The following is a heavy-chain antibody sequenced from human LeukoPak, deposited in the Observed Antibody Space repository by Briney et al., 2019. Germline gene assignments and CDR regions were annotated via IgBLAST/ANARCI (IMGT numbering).Heavy chain of an antibody. Sequence: PGGSLRLSCAASGFSFSSYWMSWVRQAPGKGLEWVSSISSSSSYIYYADSVKGRFTISRDNAKNSLYLQTNSLRAEDTAVYYCARERSYYCSGGSCYGYYWGQGTLVTVSS. D-gene: IGHD2-15*01. CDR3: ARERSYYCSGGSCYGYY. J-gene: IGHJ4*02. V-gene: IGHV3-21*01. CDR1: GFSFSSYW. CDR2: ISSSSSYI.